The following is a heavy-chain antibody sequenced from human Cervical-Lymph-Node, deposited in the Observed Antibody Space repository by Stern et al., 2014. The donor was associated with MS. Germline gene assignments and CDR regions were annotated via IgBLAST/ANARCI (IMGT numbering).Heavy chain of an antibody. V-gene: IGHV2-26*01. D-gene: IGHD5-18*01. Sequence: SGPVLVKPTETLTLTCTVSGFSLSHARMGVSWLRQPPGKPLEWLAPLFSNDEKFYSTSLKSRLTISRDTSKSQVVLTMTNMDPVDTATYYCARIEDNYGHMGEFDYWGQGTLVTVSS. CDR1: GFSLSHARMG. CDR3: ARIEDNYGHMGEFDY. CDR2: LFSNDEK. J-gene: IGHJ4*02.